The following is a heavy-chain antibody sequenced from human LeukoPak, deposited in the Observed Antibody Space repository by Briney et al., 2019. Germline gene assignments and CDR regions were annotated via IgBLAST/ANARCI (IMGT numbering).Heavy chain of an antibody. CDR2: IYYSGST. CDR3: ARGITYYDPYYYYYMDV. D-gene: IGHD3-3*01. CDR1: GGSISSGGYY. Sequence: PSQTLSLTCTVSGGSISSGGYYWSWIRQPPGKGLEWIGYIYYSGSTNYNPSLKSRVTISVDTSKNQFSLKLSSVTAADTAVYYCARGITYYDPYYYYYMDVWGKGTTVTVSS. J-gene: IGHJ6*03. V-gene: IGHV4-61*08.